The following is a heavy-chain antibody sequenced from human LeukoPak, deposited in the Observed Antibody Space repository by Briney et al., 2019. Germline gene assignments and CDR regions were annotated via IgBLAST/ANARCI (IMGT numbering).Heavy chain of an antibody. CDR1: GFTFSSNS. V-gene: IGHV3-21*01. J-gene: IGHJ3*02. Sequence: GGSLRLSCAASGFTFSSNSMNWVRQAPGKGLEWVSSISTSSIYIYYADSVKGRFTISRDNAKNSLYLQMNSLRAEDTAVYYCASTIFGVADIWGQGTMVTVSS. CDR3: ASTIFGVADI. D-gene: IGHD3-3*01. CDR2: ISTSSIYI.